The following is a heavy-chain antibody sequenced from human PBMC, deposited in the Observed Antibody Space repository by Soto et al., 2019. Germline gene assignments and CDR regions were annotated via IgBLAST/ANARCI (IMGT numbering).Heavy chain of an antibody. Sequence: QVQLVQSGAQVKKPGSSVKVSCKASGGTFRNYGITWVRQASGQGLEWLGGIVPSFGSINVAQKFRGRLTITPDESTSTVYLELTSLTSADTAVYYCASRERVDAFDVWGQGTVVTVSS. D-gene: IGHD1-26*01. J-gene: IGHJ3*01. V-gene: IGHV1-69*01. CDR3: ASRERVDAFDV. CDR1: GGTFRNYG. CDR2: IVPSFGSI.